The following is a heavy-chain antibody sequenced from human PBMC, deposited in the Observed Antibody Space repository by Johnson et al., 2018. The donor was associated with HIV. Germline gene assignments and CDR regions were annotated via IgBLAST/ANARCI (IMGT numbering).Heavy chain of an antibody. J-gene: IGHJ3*02. Sequence: VQLVESGGGVVQPGRSLRLSCAASGFNVSDKYMSWVRQAPGKGLEWVSVIYTGGSTFNADSVKGRFTISRDNSKNTLYLQMNSLRAEDTAVYYCAMTKTSRMLRIAFDIWGQGTMVTVSS. D-gene: IGHD5-12*01. V-gene: IGHV3-66*01. CDR2: IYTGGST. CDR1: GFNVSDKY. CDR3: AMTKTSRMLRIAFDI.